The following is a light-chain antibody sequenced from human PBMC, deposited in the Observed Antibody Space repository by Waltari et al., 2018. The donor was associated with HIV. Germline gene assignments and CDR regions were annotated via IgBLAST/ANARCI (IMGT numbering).Light chain of an antibody. V-gene: IGKV1-39*01. J-gene: IGKJ4*01. CDR2: AAS. CDR1: QSITVY. Sequence: DIQMTQSPSSLSASVGDTVTITCRSSQSITVYLNWYQHKPGKAPNLLIYAASTLQRGVPSRVSGSGFGTDFTLTISSLQPEDFGTYFCQQSYTTHMFTFGGGTKVEI. CDR3: QQSYTTHMFT.